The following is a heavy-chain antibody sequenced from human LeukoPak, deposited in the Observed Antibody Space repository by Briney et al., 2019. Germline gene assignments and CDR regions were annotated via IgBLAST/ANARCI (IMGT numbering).Heavy chain of an antibody. J-gene: IGHJ4*02. CDR3: AKVDYLSAGGIDY. V-gene: IGHV3-23*01. Sequence: GSLRLSFAASGFTFCRYAMSWVRQAPGKGLEWVSAISGSGGSTYYADSVKGRFTISRDNSKNTLYLQMNSLRAEDTAVYYCAKVDYLSAGGIDYWGQGTLVTVSS. CDR2: ISGSGGST. D-gene: IGHD4/OR15-4a*01. CDR1: GFTFCRYA.